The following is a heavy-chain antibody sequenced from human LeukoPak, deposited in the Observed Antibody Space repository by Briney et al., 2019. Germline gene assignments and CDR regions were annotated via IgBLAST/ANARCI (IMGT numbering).Heavy chain of an antibody. Sequence: GGSLRLSCAASGFTFSTYSINWVRQAPGKGLEWVSYIRSRDRTIYYADSVKGRFTISTDNAENSLYLQMNSLRTEDTAVYYCARDHRWGFDYWGRGALVTVSS. CDR2: IRSRDRTI. V-gene: IGHV3-48*01. D-gene: IGHD7-27*01. J-gene: IGHJ4*02. CDR3: ARDHRWGFDY. CDR1: GFTFSTYS.